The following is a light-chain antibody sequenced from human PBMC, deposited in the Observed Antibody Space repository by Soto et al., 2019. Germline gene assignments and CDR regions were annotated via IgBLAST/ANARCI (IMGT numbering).Light chain of an antibody. V-gene: IGLV2-8*01. Sequence: QSALTQPPSVSGSPGQSVTISCTGTSSDVGGYNYVSWYQQHPGKAPKLMIYEVSNRPSGVPDRFSGSKSGNTASLTVSGLQDEAEYDYYSSSCTGSRYVFGTGTKLTVL. J-gene: IGLJ1*01. CDR1: SSDVGGYNY. CDR2: EVS. CDR3: SSCTGSRYV.